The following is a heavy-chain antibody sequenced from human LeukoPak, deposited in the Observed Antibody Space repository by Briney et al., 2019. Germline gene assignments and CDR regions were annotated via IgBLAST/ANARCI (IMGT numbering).Heavy chain of an antibody. CDR2: IYHSGST. V-gene: IGHV4-38-2*02. J-gene: IGHJ6*03. D-gene: IGHD3-3*01. CDR1: GYSISSGYY. CDR3: ARVLRFLEWSPPMDV. Sequence: SETLSLTCTVSGYSISSGYYWGWIRQPPGKGLEWIGTIYHSGSTHYSPSLKSRVTMSVDRPQKQVSLRLSSVTAADTAVYYCARVLRFLEWSPPMDVWGKGTTVTVSS.